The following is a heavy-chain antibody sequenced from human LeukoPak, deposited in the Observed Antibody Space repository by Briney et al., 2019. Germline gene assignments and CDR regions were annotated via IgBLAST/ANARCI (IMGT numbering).Heavy chain of an antibody. CDR1: GYTFTSYG. CDR3: ARANVGSSGRWGFDY. CDR2: ISAYNGNT. Sequence: ASVKVSCKASGYTFTSYGISWVRQAPGQGLEWMGWISAYNGNTNYAQKLQGRVTMTTDASTSTAYMELRSLRSDDTAVYYCARANVGSSGRWGFDYWGQGTLVTVSS. J-gene: IGHJ4*02. V-gene: IGHV1-18*01. D-gene: IGHD6-19*01.